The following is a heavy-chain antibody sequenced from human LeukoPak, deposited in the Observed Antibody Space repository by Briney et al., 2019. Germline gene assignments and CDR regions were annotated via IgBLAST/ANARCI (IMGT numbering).Heavy chain of an antibody. V-gene: IGHV3-7*01. D-gene: IGHD1-1*01. CDR2: INQVGSQT. CDR1: GFTFSSYW. Sequence: GGSLKLSCAASGFTFSSYWMSWVRQTPGEGLEYLANINQVGSQTYYMDSVKGRFTISRDNAKNSLYLQMNSLRAEDTAVYYCATNSGKRFDYWGQGTLVTVSS. CDR3: ATNSGKRFDY. J-gene: IGHJ4*02.